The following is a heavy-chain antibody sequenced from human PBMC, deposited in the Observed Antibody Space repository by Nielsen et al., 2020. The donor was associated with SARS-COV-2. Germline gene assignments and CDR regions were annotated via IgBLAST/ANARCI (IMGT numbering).Heavy chain of an antibody. Sequence: GESLKISCAASGFTFSSYGMHWVRQAPGKGLEWVAVIWYDGSNKYYADSVKGRFTISRDNSKNTLYLQMNGLRVEDTAVYYCARVGASYRNSYGLDVWGQGTTVTVSS. J-gene: IGHJ6*02. D-gene: IGHD3-10*01. CDR3: ARVGASYRNSYGLDV. CDR1: GFTFSSYG. CDR2: IWYDGSNK. V-gene: IGHV3-33*08.